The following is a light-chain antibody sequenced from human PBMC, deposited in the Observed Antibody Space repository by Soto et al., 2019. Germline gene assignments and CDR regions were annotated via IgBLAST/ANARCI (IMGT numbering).Light chain of an antibody. V-gene: IGKV3D-15*01. J-gene: IGKJ5*01. Sequence: ETVLTQSPGTRAVSAGEVAIVCCRASQSVSNDLAWYHQKPGQAPRLLIYDASNRASGIPARFSGSGSATDSTLPISSLQSEEFAVYYCQQYHNSPITCGQGTRLEIK. CDR3: QQYHNSPIT. CDR1: QSVSND. CDR2: DAS.